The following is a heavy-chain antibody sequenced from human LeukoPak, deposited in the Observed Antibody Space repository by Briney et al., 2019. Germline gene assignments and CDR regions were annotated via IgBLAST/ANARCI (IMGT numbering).Heavy chain of an antibody. CDR3: ARAVAAVAGRWPSYYYYMDV. D-gene: IGHD6-19*01. CDR2: INPSGGST. J-gene: IGHJ6*03. CDR1: GFTFTSYY. Sequence: ASVKVSCKASGFTFTSYYMHWVRQAPGQGLEWMGIINPSGGSTSYAQKFQGRVTMTGDMSTSTVYMELSRLRSDDTAVYYCARAVAAVAGRWPSYYYYMDVWGKGTTVTVSS. V-gene: IGHV1-46*01.